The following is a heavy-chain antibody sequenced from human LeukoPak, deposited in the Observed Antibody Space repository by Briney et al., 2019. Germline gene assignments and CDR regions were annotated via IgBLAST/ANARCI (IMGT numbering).Heavy chain of an antibody. J-gene: IGHJ4*02. CDR1: GYSFSNYA. Sequence: ASVKVSCKASGYSFSNYAMNWVRRAPGQGLEWMGWINTNTGNPTYAQGFTGRFVFSLDTSVSTAYLRISSLKAEDTAVYFCARGTVAGIRWFDYWGQGTLVTVSS. D-gene: IGHD6-19*01. CDR3: ARGTVAGIRWFDY. V-gene: IGHV7-4-1*02. CDR2: INTNTGNP.